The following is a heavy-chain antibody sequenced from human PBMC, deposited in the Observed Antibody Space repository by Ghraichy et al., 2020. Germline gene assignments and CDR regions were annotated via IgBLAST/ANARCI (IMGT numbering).Heavy chain of an antibody. V-gene: IGHV3-23*01. D-gene: IGHD6-19*01. CDR1: GFTVSNYA. J-gene: IGHJ4*02. Sequence: GGSLRLSCAASGFTVSNYAMNWVRQAPGKGLEWVSGIRGGGDNTYYAESVEGRFTISRDNSKNTLYLQLNSLRAEDTAVYYCAKVNAVAAAESVDHWGQGTLVTVSS. CDR2: IRGGGDNT. CDR3: AKVNAVAAAESVDH.